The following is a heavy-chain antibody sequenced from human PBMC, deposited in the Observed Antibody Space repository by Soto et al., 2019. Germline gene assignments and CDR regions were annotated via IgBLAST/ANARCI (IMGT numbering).Heavy chain of an antibody. J-gene: IGHJ6*02. CDR3: ARDPSSYDSSGYYYYYYGMDV. V-gene: IGHV4-31*03. D-gene: IGHD3-22*01. CDR1: GGSISSGGYY. Sequence: SETLSLTCTVSGGSISSGGYYWSWIRQHPGKGLEWIGYIYYSGSTYYNPSLKSRVTISVDTSKNQFSLKLSSVTAADTAVYYCARDPSSYDSSGYYYYYYGMDVWGQGTTVTVSS. CDR2: IYYSGST.